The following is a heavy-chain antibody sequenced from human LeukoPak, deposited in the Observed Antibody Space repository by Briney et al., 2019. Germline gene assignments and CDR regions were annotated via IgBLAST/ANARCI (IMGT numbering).Heavy chain of an antibody. CDR1: GFTFSDYS. CDR3: ARDYKYAFDN. D-gene: IGHD5-24*01. J-gene: IGHJ4*02. CDR2: TGIDSGNT. V-gene: IGHV3-48*01. Sequence: GGSLRLSCAASGFTFSDYSMNWVRQAPGKGLEWISYTGIDSGNTNYADSVKGRFTISGDKAKNSLYLQMNCLRVEDTAVYYCARDYKYAFDNWGQGTLVTVSS.